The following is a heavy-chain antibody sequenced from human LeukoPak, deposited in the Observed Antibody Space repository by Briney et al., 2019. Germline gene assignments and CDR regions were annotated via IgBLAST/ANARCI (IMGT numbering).Heavy chain of an antibody. D-gene: IGHD3-22*01. J-gene: IGHJ4*02. CDR2: IYYSGST. CDR3: ARHYYDSSGYVFFDY. Sequence: SETLSLTCAVYGGSFSGYYWSWIRQPPGKGLEWIGYIYYSGSTNYNPSLKSRVTISVDTSKNQFSLKLSSVTAADTAVYYCARHYYDSSGYVFFDYWGQGTLVTVSS. V-gene: IGHV4-59*01. CDR1: GGSFSGYY.